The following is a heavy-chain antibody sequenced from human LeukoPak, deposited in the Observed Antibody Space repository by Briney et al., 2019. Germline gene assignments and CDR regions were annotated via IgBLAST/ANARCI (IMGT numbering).Heavy chain of an antibody. Sequence: PSETLSLTCAVYGGSFRGYYWSWIRQPPGKGLEWIGEINHSGSTNYNPSLKSRVTISVDTSKNQFSLKLSSVTAADTAVYYCARGLSTMVRGVRFDYWGQGTLVTVSS. CDR3: ARGLSTMVRGVRFDY. J-gene: IGHJ4*02. CDR2: INHSGST. D-gene: IGHD3-10*01. V-gene: IGHV4-34*01. CDR1: GGSFRGYY.